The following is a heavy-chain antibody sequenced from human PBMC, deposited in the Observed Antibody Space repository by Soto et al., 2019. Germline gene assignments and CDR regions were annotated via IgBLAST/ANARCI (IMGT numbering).Heavy chain of an antibody. Sequence: ASVKVSCKASGDTFSSHVISWVRQAPGQGLEWMGGIIPIFGTVNYAQNFQGRVTITADEITSIAYMELSTLRSEDTAVYYCARGTSMIRGVMDSWFDPWGQGTLVTVSS. J-gene: IGHJ5*02. CDR1: GDTFSSHV. CDR3: ARGTSMIRGVMDSWFDP. CDR2: IIPIFGTV. V-gene: IGHV1-69*13. D-gene: IGHD3-10*01.